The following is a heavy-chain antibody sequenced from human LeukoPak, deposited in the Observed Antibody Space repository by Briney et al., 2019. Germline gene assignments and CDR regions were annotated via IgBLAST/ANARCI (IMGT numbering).Heavy chain of an antibody. CDR2: INHSGST. J-gene: IGHJ5*02. D-gene: IGHD6-6*01. Sequence: SETLSLTCAVYGGSFSGYYWSWIRQPPGKGLEWIGEINHSGSTNYNPSLKSRVTISVDTSKNQFSLKLSSVTAADTAVYYCARVVPHWGIAARGRRFDPWGQGTLVTVSS. CDR1: GGSFSGYY. V-gene: IGHV4-34*01. CDR3: ARVVPHWGIAARGRRFDP.